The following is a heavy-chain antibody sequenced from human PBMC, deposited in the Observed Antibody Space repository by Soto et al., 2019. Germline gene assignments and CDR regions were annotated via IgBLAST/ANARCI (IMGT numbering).Heavy chain of an antibody. Sequence: GGSLRLSCAASGFTFSSYAMSWVRQAPGQGLEWVSAISGSGGSTYYAGSVKGRFTISRDNSKNALYLQMNSLRAENTAVYYCSKEMLAVDGPGDWLDPCGQGSLVT. J-gene: IGHJ5*02. CDR3: SKEMLAVDGPGDWLDP. V-gene: IGHV3-23*01. CDR2: ISGSGGST. D-gene: IGHD2-8*01. CDR1: GFTFSSYA.